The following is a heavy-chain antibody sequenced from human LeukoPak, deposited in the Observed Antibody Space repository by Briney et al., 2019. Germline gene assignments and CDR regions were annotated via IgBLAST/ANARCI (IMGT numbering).Heavy chain of an antibody. V-gene: IGHV3-33*01. CDR2: IWYDGSNK. CDR1: GFTFSGYG. J-gene: IGHJ6*03. D-gene: IGHD3-3*01. Sequence: GGSLRLSCTASGFTFSGYGVHWVRQAPGKGLEWVAVIWYDGSNKDYADSVKGRFTLSRDNSKNTVYLQMNSLRAEDTAVYYCARSYYDVWSGYPDYHYMDVWGKGTTVTVSS. CDR3: ARSYYDVWSGYPDYHYMDV.